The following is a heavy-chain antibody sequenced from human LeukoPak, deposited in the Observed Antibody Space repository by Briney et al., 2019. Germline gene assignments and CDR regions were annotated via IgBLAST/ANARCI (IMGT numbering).Heavy chain of an antibody. CDR2: IYYSGST. J-gene: IGHJ6*02. Sequence: SQTLSLTCAVSGGSISSGGYSWSWIRQPPGKGLEWIGSIYYSGSTNYNPSLKSRVTISVDTSKNQFSLKLSSVTAADTAVYYCARDRSLRYFDWLDYYYGMDVWGQGTTVTVSS. CDR3: ARDRSLRYFDWLDYYYGMDV. V-gene: IGHV4-30-2*03. D-gene: IGHD3-9*01. CDR1: GGSISSGGYS.